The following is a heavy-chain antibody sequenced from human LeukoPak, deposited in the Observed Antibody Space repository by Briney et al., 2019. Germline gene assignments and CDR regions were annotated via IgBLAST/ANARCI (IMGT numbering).Heavy chain of an antibody. CDR1: GGSISSYY. J-gene: IGHJ5*02. CDR2: IYYSGST. Sequence: PSETLSLTCTVSGGSISSYYWGWIRQPPGKGLEWIGYIYYSGSTNYNPSLKSRVTISVDTSKNQFSLKLSSVTAADTAVYYCAREPSSGWYSGWFDPWGQGTLVTVSS. D-gene: IGHD6-19*01. V-gene: IGHV4-59*12. CDR3: AREPSSGWYSGWFDP.